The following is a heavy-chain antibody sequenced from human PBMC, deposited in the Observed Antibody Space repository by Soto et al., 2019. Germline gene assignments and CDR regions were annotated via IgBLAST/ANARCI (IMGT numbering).Heavy chain of an antibody. V-gene: IGHV3-21*01. J-gene: IGHJ3*02. CDR2: ISSSGTYI. CDR3: ARETNGANYNSDDGFDI. CDR1: GFTFSSYS. D-gene: IGHD1-7*01. Sequence: PGGSLRLSCAASGFTFSSYSMNWVRQAPGKGLEWVSSISSSGTYIYYADSVKARFTISRDNAKNSLSLQMDSLRAEDTAVYYCARETNGANYNSDDGFDIWRQGTMVTVSS.